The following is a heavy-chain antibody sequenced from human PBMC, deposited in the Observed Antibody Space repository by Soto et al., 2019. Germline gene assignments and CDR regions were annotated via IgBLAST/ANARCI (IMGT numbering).Heavy chain of an antibody. CDR3: ARGLHSHFVY. V-gene: IGHV3-33*01. J-gene: IGHJ4*02. CDR1: GFTFSNYG. Sequence: QVQLVESGGGVVQPGGSLRLSCAASGFTFSNYGVHWVRQAPGKGLEWVAVIWYDGNNKYYADSVKGRFTISRDNSNNTLYVLMTSLRAEDTAVYYCARGLHSHFVYWGQGALGTVSS. D-gene: IGHD2-21*01. CDR2: IWYDGNNK.